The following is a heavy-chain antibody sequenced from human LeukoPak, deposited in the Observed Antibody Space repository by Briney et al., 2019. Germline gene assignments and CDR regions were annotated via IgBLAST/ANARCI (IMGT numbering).Heavy chain of an antibody. V-gene: IGHV4-31*03. CDR3: ARGNWRYSGSSSSSAFDY. CDR1: GGSISSGGYY. J-gene: IGHJ4*02. CDR2: IYYSGST. D-gene: IGHD6-6*01. Sequence: SETLSLTCTVSGGSISSGGYYWSWIRQHPGKGLEWIGYIYYSGSTYYNPSLKSRVTISVDTSKNQFSLKLSSVTAADTAVYYCARGNWRYSGSSSSSAFDYWGQGTLVTVSS.